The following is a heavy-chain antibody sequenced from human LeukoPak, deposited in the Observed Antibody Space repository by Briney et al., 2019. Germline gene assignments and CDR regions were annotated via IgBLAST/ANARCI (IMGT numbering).Heavy chain of an antibody. CDR2: IYYSGST. J-gene: IGHJ5*02. D-gene: IGHD1-26*01. CDR1: GGSISSSSYY. V-gene: IGHV4-39*07. Sequence: SETLSLTCTVSGGSISSSSYYWGWIRQPPGKGLEWLGSIYYSGSTYYNPSLKSRVTISVDTSKNQFSLKLSSVTAADTAVYYCARDYVGATSGPYNWFDPWGQGTLVTVSS. CDR3: ARDYVGATSGPYNWFDP.